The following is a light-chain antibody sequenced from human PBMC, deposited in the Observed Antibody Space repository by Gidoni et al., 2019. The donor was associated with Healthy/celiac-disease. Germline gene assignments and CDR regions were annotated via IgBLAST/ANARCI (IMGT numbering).Light chain of an antibody. V-gene: IGKV1-5*03. CDR1: QSISSW. J-gene: IGKJ1*01. CDR3: QQYNSYSTT. CDR2: TAS. Sequence: DIQMTQSPSTLSASVGDRVTITCRASQSISSWLAWFQQKPGKAPKPLIYTASSLESGVPSRFSGSGSGTEFTLTISSLQPDDFATYYCQQYNSYSTTFGQGTKVEIK.